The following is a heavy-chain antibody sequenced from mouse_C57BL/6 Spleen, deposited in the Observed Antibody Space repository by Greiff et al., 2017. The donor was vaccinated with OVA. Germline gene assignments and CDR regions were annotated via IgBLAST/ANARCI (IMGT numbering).Heavy chain of an antibody. D-gene: IGHD2-5*01. V-gene: IGHV1-59*01. CDR2: IDPSDSYT. CDR1: GYTFTSYW. Sequence: QVQLKQPGAELVRPGTSVKLSCKASGYTFTSYWMHWVKQRPGQGLEWIGVIDPSDSYTNYNQKFKGKATLTVDTSSSTAYMQLSSLTSEDSAVYDCAKGAYYSNDGYFDVWGTGTTVTVSS. CDR3: AKGAYYSNDGYFDV. J-gene: IGHJ1*03.